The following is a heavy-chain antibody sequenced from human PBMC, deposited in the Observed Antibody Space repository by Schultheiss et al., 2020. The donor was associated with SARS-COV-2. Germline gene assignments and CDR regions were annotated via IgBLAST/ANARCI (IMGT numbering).Heavy chain of an antibody. V-gene: IGHV3-23*01. D-gene: IGHD6-19*01. CDR1: GFTFSSYS. CDR3: AKASGWYAARWFDP. J-gene: IGHJ5*02. CDR2: ISGSGGST. Sequence: GGSLRLSCAASGFTFSSYSMNWVRQAPGKGLEWVSAISGSGGSTYYADSVKGRFTISRDNSKNSLYLQMNSLRAEDTAVYYCAKASGWYAARWFDPWGQGTLVTVSS.